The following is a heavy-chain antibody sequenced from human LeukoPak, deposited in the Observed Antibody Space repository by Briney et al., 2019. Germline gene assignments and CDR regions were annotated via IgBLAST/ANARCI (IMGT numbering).Heavy chain of an antibody. Sequence: VKVSCKASGYTFTSYDINWVRQATGQGLEWMGWMNPNSGNTGYAQKFQGRVTMTRNTSIGTAYMELSSLRSEDTAVYYCAREYSSSSEDGYYYYMDVWGKGTTVTVSS. CDR3: AREYSSSSEDGYYYYMDV. CDR2: MNPNSGNT. J-gene: IGHJ6*03. CDR1: GYTFTSYD. D-gene: IGHD6-6*01. V-gene: IGHV1-8*01.